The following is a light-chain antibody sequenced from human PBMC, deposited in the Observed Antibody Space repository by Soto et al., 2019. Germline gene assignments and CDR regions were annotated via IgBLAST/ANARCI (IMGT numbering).Light chain of an antibody. CDR2: DAS. V-gene: IGKV3D-20*02. CDR1: QRVSSSY. CDR3: QQRSDWPS. J-gene: IGKJ5*01. Sequence: EIVLTQSPGTLSLSPGERATLSCRASQRVSSSYLAWYQQKPGQAPRLLIYDASSRATGLPARFSGSGSGTDFTLTISSLEPEDFAVYYCQQRSDWPSFGQGTRLEIK.